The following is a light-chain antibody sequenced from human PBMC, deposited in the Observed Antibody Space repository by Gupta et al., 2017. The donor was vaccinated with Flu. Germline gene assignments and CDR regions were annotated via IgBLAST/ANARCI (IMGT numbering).Light chain of an antibody. CDR2: AAT. Sequence: PTSLAASVGDRITITCRASQSISSYLNWYQQKPGKAPTLLIYAATSLQSRVPSRFSGSRSATDFTLTISSLQPKDFATYYCQQSDSTPFTFGQGTRLEIK. J-gene: IGKJ5*01. CDR3: QQSDSTPFT. V-gene: IGKV1-39*01. CDR1: QSISSY.